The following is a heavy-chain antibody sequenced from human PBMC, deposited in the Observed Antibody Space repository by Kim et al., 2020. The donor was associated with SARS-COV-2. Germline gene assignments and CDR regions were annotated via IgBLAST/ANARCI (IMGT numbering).Heavy chain of an antibody. D-gene: IGHD6-13*01. Sequence: SETLSLTCTVSGGSISPISSSSSYYWGWIRQSPGKGLEWIGSVYHSGTTYYNPSLKSRITISVDTSKIQFSLKLSSVTAADTAVYYCARIQSSSWYFDYWGQGTLVTVSS. V-gene: IGHV4-39*01. CDR1: GGSISPISSSSSYY. CDR3: ARIQSSSWYFDY. CDR2: VYHSGTT. J-gene: IGHJ4*02.